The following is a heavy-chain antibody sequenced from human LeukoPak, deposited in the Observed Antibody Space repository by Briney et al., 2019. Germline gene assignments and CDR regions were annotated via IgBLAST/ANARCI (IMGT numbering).Heavy chain of an antibody. CDR1: GGSFSGYY. CDR3: ARALHPIDY. D-gene: IGHD4-11*01. V-gene: IGHV4-34*01. CDR2: INHSGST. J-gene: IGHJ4*02. Sequence: SETLSLTCAVYGGSFSGYYWSWIRQPPGKGLEWIGEINHSGSTNYNPSLKSRVTISVDTPKNQFSLKLSSVTAADTAVYYCARALHPIDYWGQGTLVTVSS.